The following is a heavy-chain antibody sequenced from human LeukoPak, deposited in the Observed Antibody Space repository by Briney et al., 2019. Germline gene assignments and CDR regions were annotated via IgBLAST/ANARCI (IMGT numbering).Heavy chain of an antibody. Sequence: GGSLRLSCAASGFTFSSYGMHWVRQAPGKGLEWVANIKQDGSEKYYVDSVKGRFTISRDNAKNSLYLQMNSLRAEDTAVYYCARDWIVATIVWDYWGQGTLVTVSS. D-gene: IGHD5-12*01. CDR1: GFTFSSYG. CDR2: IKQDGSEK. CDR3: ARDWIVATIVWDY. V-gene: IGHV3-7*01. J-gene: IGHJ4*02.